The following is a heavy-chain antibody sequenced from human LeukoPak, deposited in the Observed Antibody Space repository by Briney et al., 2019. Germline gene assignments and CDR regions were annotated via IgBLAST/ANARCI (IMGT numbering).Heavy chain of an antibody. Sequence: SQTLSLTCVISGDSVSRSNIAWNWIRQSPSRGLQWLGRTYYSSKWYTDYAESVKSRTTINADTSKSQFSLQLNSVTPEDTAVYYCARAELSYGDHSLQYYYYGMDVWGQGTTVTVSS. CDR3: ARAELSYGDHSLQYYYYGMDV. V-gene: IGHV6-1*01. CDR2: TYYSSKWYT. J-gene: IGHJ6*02. D-gene: IGHD4-17*01. CDR1: GDSVSRSNIA.